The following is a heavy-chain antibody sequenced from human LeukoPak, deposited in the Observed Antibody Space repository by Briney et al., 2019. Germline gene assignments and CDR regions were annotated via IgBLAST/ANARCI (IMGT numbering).Heavy chain of an antibody. Sequence: PSETLSLTCAVYGGSFSGYYWSWIRQPPGKGLEWIGEMNHSGSTNYNPSLKSRVTISVDTSKNQFSLKLSSVTAADTAVYYCARARHYYGGKGWFDPWGQGTLVTVSS. CDR1: GGSFSGYY. D-gene: IGHD4-23*01. CDR3: ARARHYYGGKGWFDP. J-gene: IGHJ5*02. CDR2: MNHSGST. V-gene: IGHV4-34*01.